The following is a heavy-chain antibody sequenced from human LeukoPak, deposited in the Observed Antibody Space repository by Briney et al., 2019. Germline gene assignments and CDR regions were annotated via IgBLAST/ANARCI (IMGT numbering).Heavy chain of an antibody. J-gene: IGHJ4*02. Sequence: PSETLSLTCAVYGGSFSGYYWSWIRQPPGKGLEWIGEINHSGSTNYNPSLKSRVTISVDTSKNQFSLKLSSVTAADTAVYYCARGRFRLVGATTRDPGGRGFDYWGQGTLVTVSS. CDR2: INHSGST. V-gene: IGHV4-34*01. CDR3: ARGRFRLVGATTRDPGGRGFDY. CDR1: GGSFSGYY. D-gene: IGHD1-26*01.